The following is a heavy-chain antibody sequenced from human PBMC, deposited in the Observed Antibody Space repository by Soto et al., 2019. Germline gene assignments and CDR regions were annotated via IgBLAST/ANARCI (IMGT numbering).Heavy chain of an antibody. V-gene: IGHV3-33*06. CDR1: GFTFSSYG. Sequence: GGSLRLSCAASGFTFSSYGMHWVRQAPGKGLEWVAVIWYDGSNKYYADSVKGRFTISRDNSKNTLYLQMNSLRAEDTAVYYCAKDITPYDYIWGSYRLDGFDIWGQGTMVTVSS. J-gene: IGHJ3*02. CDR2: IWYDGSNK. D-gene: IGHD3-16*02. CDR3: AKDITPYDYIWGSYRLDGFDI.